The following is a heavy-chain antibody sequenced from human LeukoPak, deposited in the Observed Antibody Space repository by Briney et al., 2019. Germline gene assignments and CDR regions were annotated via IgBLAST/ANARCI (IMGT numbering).Heavy chain of an antibody. Sequence: GGSLRLSCAASGFTFSSYAMSWVRQAPGKGLEWVSAISGSGDSTYYGDSVKGRFTISRDNAKNSLYLQMNSLRAEDTAVYYCAREGGYDFWSGPGMDVWGQGTTVTVSS. V-gene: IGHV3-23*01. D-gene: IGHD3-3*01. J-gene: IGHJ6*02. CDR3: AREGGYDFWSGPGMDV. CDR1: GFTFSSYA. CDR2: ISGSGDST.